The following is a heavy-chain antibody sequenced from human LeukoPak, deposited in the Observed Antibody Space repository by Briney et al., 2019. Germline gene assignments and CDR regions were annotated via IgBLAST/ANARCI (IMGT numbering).Heavy chain of an antibody. Sequence: ASVKVSCKASGYIFTSYGLSWVRQAPGQGLEWMGWINPNSGGTNYAQKFQGRVTMTRDTSISTAYMELSRLRSDDTAMYYCARGLPYGIVGAKWGQGTLVTVSS. CDR2: INPNSGGT. J-gene: IGHJ4*02. CDR1: GYIFTSYG. D-gene: IGHD1-26*01. V-gene: IGHV1-2*02. CDR3: ARGLPYGIVGAK.